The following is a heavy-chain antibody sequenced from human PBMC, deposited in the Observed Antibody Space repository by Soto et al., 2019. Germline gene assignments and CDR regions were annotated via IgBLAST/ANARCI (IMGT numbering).Heavy chain of an antibody. J-gene: IGHJ4*02. D-gene: IGHD3-10*01. Sequence: QVQLQESGPGLVKPSETLSLTCTVSGGSISSYYWSWIRQPPGKGLEWIGYIYYSGSTNYNPSLKSRVTISVDTSKNQFSLKLSSMTAADTAVYYCARDGYYGSGSYPVWGQGTLVTVSS. V-gene: IGHV4-59*01. CDR3: ARDGYYGSGSYPV. CDR2: IYYSGST. CDR1: GGSISSYY.